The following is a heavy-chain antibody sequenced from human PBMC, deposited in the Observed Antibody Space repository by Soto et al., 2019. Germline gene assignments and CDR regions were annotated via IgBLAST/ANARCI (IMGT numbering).Heavy chain of an antibody. CDR1: GGSISSSDYY. CDR3: ASSSRFDSSGYPWGYFDY. J-gene: IGHJ4*02. Sequence: SETLSLTCTVSGGSISSSDYYWSWIRQSPGKGLEWIGYISYSGSTYYNPSLKSRITISVDTSKNQFSLKLSSVTAADTAVYYCASSSRFDSSGYPWGYFDYWGQGILVTGLL. CDR2: ISYSGST. D-gene: IGHD3-22*01. V-gene: IGHV4-30-4*01.